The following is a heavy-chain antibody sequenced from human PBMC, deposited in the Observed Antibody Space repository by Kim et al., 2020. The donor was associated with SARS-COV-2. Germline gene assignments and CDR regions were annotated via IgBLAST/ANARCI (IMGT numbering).Heavy chain of an antibody. CDR3: ARERPRYYYDSSGTEGAIDY. Sequence: RGSLRLSCAASGFTFSVYYMSWIRQAPGKGLEWVSYISSSGSTIYYADSVKGRFTISRDNAKNSLYLQMNSLRAEDTAVYYCARERPRYYYDSSGTEGAIDYWGQGTLVTVSS. D-gene: IGHD3-22*01. J-gene: IGHJ4*02. V-gene: IGHV3-11*01. CDR2: ISSSGSTI. CDR1: GFTFSVYY.